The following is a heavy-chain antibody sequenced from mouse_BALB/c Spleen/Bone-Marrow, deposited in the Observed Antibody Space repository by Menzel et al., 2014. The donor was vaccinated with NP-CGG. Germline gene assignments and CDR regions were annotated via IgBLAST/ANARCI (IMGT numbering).Heavy chain of an antibody. V-gene: IGHV14-3*02. D-gene: IGHD2-2*01. CDR2: IDPANGNT. CDR3: ARGYDGFAY. Sequence: VQLQHSGAELVKPGASVKLSCTASGFNIKDTYMHWVKQRPEQGLEWIGRIDPANGNTKYDPKFQGKATITADTSSNTAYLQLSSLTSEGTAVYYCARGYDGFAYWGQGTLVTVSA. CDR1: GFNIKDTY. J-gene: IGHJ3*01.